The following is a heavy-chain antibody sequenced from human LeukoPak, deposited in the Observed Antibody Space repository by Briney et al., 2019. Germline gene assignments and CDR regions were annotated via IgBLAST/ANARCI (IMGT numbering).Heavy chain of an antibody. Sequence: GGSLRLSCAASGFSFRGYTMHWVRQAPGKGLESVSLISWNGYSTSYGASVEGRFTISRDNNKGALNLQMSSLRTEDTAFYYCARDSSGSLDYWGQGTLVTVSS. CDR2: ISWNGYST. J-gene: IGHJ4*02. D-gene: IGHD1-26*01. CDR1: GFSFRGYT. CDR3: ARDSSGSLDY. V-gene: IGHV3-43*01.